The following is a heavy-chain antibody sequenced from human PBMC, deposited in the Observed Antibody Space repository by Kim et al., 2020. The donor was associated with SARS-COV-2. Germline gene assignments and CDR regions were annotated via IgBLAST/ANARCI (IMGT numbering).Heavy chain of an antibody. CDR3: ARETPANYDFWSGYLNYYYYMDV. J-gene: IGHJ6*03. CDR1: GGSISSGDYY. V-gene: IGHV4-30-4*01. Sequence: SETLSLTCTVSGGSISSGDYYWSWIRQPPGKGLEWIGYIYYSGSTYYNPSLKSRVTISVDTSKNQFSLKLSSVTAADTAVYYCARETPANYDFWSGYLNYYYYMDVWGKGTTVTVSS. D-gene: IGHD3-3*01. CDR2: IYYSGST.